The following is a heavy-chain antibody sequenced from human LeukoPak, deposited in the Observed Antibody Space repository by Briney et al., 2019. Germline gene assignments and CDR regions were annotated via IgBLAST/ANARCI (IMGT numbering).Heavy chain of an antibody. CDR2: IKQDGSEK. CDR3: ARDRRYYGSGSYYTENHPHYGMDV. Sequence: GGSLRLSCAASGFTFSSYWMSWVRQAPGKGLEWVANIKQDGSEKYYVDSVKGRFTISRDNAKNSLYLQMNSLRAEDTAVYYCARDRRYYGSGSYYTENHPHYGMDVWGQGTTVTVSS. D-gene: IGHD3-10*01. CDR1: GFTFSSYW. V-gene: IGHV3-7*01. J-gene: IGHJ6*02.